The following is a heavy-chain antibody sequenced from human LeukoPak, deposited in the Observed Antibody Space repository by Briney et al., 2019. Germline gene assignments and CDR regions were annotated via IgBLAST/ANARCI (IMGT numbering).Heavy chain of an antibody. CDR2: VSHSGRS. V-gene: IGHV4-34*01. Sequence: SETLSLTSAVYRGPFIVFFWSSIRQAPGKELEWVGEVSHSGRSNYNPSPKSRINISLDTSKSQFSLRLPSVTAADTAVYYCERGIFYGGRTQYIWLDLWGQGTLVTVSS. D-gene: IGHD4-23*01. J-gene: IGHJ5*02. CDR3: ERGIFYGGRTQYIWLDL. CDR1: RGPFIVFF.